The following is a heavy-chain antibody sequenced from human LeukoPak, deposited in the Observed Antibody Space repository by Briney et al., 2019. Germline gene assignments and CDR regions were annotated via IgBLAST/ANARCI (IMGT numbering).Heavy chain of an antibody. CDR2: IIPIFGTA. Sequence: ASVTVSCKASGGTFSSYAISWVRQAPGQGLEWMGGIIPIFGTANYAQKFQGRVTITADKSTSTAYMELSSLRSEDTAVYYCARGGGGIAAAAPFDYWGQGTLVTVSS. J-gene: IGHJ4*02. CDR3: ARGGGGIAAAAPFDY. D-gene: IGHD6-13*01. V-gene: IGHV1-69*06. CDR1: GGTFSSYA.